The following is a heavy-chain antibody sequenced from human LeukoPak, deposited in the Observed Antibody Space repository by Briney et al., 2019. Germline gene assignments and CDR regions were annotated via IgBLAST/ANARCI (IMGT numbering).Heavy chain of an antibody. J-gene: IGHJ4*02. CDR1: GFTFSSYG. V-gene: IGHV3-30*18. D-gene: IGHD1-26*01. CDR2: ISYDGSNK. Sequence: GGSLRLSCAASGFTFSSYGMRWVRQAPGKGLEWVAVISYDGSNKYYADSVKGRFTISRDNSKNTLYLQMNSLRAEDTAVYYCAKDSGSYYTWNYFDYWGQGTPVTVSS. CDR3: AKDSGSYYTWNYFDY.